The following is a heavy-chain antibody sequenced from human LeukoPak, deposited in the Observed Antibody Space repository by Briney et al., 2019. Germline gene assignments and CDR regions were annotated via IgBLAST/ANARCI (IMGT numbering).Heavy chain of an antibody. J-gene: IGHJ6*02. D-gene: IGHD6-13*01. V-gene: IGHV4-34*01. CDR1: GGSFSGYY. CDR3: ARSRAAGYYYYGMDV. Sequence: SETLSLTCAVYGGSFSGYYWSWSRQPPGKGLEWIGEINHSGSTNYNPSLKSRVTISVDTSKNQFSLKLSSVTAADTAVYYCARSRAAGYYYYGMDVWGQGTTVTVSS. CDR2: INHSGST.